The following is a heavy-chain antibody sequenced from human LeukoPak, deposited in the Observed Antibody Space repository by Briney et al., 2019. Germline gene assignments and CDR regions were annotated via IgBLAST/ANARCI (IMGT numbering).Heavy chain of an antibody. CDR1: GGSISSSSYY. Sequence: SETLSLTCTVSGGSISSSSYYWGWIRQPPGKGLEWIGSIYYSGSTDYNPSLKSRVTISLDTSKSQFSLKLSSVTAADTAVYYCARHDPIVGTPDAFDLWGQGTMVTVSS. D-gene: IGHD1-26*01. CDR3: ARHDPIVGTPDAFDL. V-gene: IGHV4-39*01. CDR2: IYYSGST. J-gene: IGHJ3*01.